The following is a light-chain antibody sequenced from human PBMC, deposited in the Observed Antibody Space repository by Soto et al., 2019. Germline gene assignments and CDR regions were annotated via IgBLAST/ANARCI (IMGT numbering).Light chain of an antibody. Sequence: DIQMTQSPSFLSASVGDRVTITCRASQSIGKHLNWYQQKPGKAPKFLIYGASTLQSRVPSSFTGSGSGTDFTLTVNSLQAEDFATYYCQQSYTAPTTFGQGTRLEIK. J-gene: IGKJ5*01. V-gene: IGKV1-39*01. CDR3: QQSYTAPTT. CDR2: GAS. CDR1: QSIGKH.